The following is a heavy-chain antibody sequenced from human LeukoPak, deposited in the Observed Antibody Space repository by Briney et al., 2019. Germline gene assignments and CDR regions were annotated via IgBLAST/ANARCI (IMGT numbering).Heavy chain of an antibody. CDR1: GFTFGDYA. Sequence: GGSLRLSCTASGFTFGDYAMSWVREAPGKGLEWVGFIRSKAYGGTTEYAASVKGRFTISRDDSKSIAYLQMNSLKTEDTAVYYCTRDLGIVVVPAATLQKQGMDVWGQGTTVTVSS. CDR2: IRSKAYGGTT. V-gene: IGHV3-49*04. J-gene: IGHJ6*02. CDR3: TRDLGIVVVPAATLQKQGMDV. D-gene: IGHD2-2*01.